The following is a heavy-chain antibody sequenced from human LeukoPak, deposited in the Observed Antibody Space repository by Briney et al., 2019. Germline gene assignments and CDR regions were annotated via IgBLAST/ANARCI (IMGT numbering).Heavy chain of an antibody. Sequence: GGSLRLSCAASGFTFSNYYMTWVRQPPGKGLEWVANIKPDGSEKECVDSVKGRFTISRDNAKNSLYLQMNSLRAEDTALYYCAKDLTYYYDSSGLIDYWGQGTLVTVSS. CDR2: IKPDGSEK. J-gene: IGHJ4*02. V-gene: IGHV3-7*03. CDR1: GFTFSNYY. D-gene: IGHD3-22*01. CDR3: AKDLTYYYDSSGLIDY.